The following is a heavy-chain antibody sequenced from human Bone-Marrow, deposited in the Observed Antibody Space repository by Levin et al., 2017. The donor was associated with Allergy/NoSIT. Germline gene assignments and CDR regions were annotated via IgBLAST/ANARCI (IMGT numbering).Heavy chain of an antibody. CDR3: ARDGHILRFSNWPPALDY. CDR1: GGVFKSHA. D-gene: IGHD3-3*01. V-gene: IGHV1-69*13. J-gene: IGHJ4*02. Sequence: AASVKVSCKASGGVFKSHAFSWVRQAPGQGLEWIGGIIPVLDQITYSQKFQARVSLSADDSTSSAYLELTNLTSEDTAVYYCARDGHILRFSNWPPALDYWGQGTLIIVSA. CDR2: IIPVLDQI.